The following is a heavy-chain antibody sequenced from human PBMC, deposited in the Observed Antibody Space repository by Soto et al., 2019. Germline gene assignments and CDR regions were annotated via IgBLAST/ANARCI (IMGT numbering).Heavy chain of an antibody. CDR3: ARRILSYYYGMDV. Sequence: GGSLRLSCAASGFTFSDYYMSWIRQAPGKGLEWVSYISSSGSTIYYTDSVKGRFTISRDNAKNSLYLQMNSLRAEDTAVYYCARRILSYYYGMDVWGQGTTVTVSS. J-gene: IGHJ6*02. CDR1: GFTFSDYY. V-gene: IGHV3-11*01. D-gene: IGHD2-8*01. CDR2: ISSSGSTI.